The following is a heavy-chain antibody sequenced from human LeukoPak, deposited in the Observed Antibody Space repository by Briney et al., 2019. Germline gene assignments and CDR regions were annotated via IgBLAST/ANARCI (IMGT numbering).Heavy chain of an antibody. J-gene: IGHJ3*02. CDR2: INHSGST. V-gene: IGHV4-34*01. CDR3: ARMRGDIVVVVAATASAFDI. D-gene: IGHD2-15*01. Sequence: SETLSLTCAVYGGSFSGYYWSWIGQPPGKGLEWIGEINHSGSTNYNPSLKSRATISVDTSKNQFSLKLSSVTAADTAVYYCARMRGDIVVVVAATASAFDIWGQGTMVTVSS. CDR1: GGSFSGYY.